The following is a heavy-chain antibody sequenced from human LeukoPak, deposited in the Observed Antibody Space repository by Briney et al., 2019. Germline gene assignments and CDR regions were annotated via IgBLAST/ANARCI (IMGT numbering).Heavy chain of an antibody. Sequence: PSETLSLTCTVSGGSISSYYWSWIRRPPGKGLEWIGYIYYSGSTNYDPSLKSRVTISVDTSKNQFSLKLSSVTAADTAVYYCARHYYDSSGYYPPHYFYYGMDVWGQGTTVTVSS. V-gene: IGHV4-59*08. J-gene: IGHJ6*02. D-gene: IGHD3-22*01. CDR3: ARHYYDSSGYYPPHYFYYGMDV. CDR2: IYYSGST. CDR1: GGSISSYY.